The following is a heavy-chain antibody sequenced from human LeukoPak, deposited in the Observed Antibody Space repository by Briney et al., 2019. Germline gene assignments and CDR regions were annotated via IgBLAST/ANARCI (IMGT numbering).Heavy chain of an antibody. CDR1: EYTFTSYW. V-gene: IGHV5-51*01. J-gene: IGHJ6*03. Sequence: GESLKISCKGSEYTFTSYWIGWVRPMPGKGLEWMGIIYPGDSDTRYSPSFQGQVTISADKSISTAYLKWSSLKASDTAMYYCARSHSGYDSAYYYYYMDVWGKGTTVTISS. CDR2: IYPGDSDT. CDR3: ARSHSGYDSAYYYYYMDV. D-gene: IGHD5-12*01.